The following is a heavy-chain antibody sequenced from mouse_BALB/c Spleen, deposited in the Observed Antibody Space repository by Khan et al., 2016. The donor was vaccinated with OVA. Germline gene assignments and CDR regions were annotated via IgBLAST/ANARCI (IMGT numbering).Heavy chain of an antibody. J-gene: IGHJ4*01. CDR2: INPRSGYT. V-gene: IGHV1-4*01. CDR1: GYTFTSHT. CDR3: ARRTKEDAMDY. Sequence: QVQLQQSGAELARPGASVKMSCKASGYTFTSHTMHWVKQRPGQGLEWIGYINPRSGYTNYNQKFNDKATLTADKSSSTAYMQLSSLKSEDSAVYFCARRTKEDAMDYWGQGTSVTVSS. D-gene: IGHD2-14*01.